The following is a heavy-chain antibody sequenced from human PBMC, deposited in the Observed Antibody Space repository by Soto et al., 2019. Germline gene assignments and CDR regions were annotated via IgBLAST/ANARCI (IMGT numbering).Heavy chain of an antibody. J-gene: IGHJ4*02. CDR2: IYYSGST. Sequence: PSETLSLTCTVSGGSISSGGYYWSWIRQHPGKGLEWIGYIYYSGSTYYNPSLKSRVTISVDTSKNQFSLKLSSVTAADTAVYYCARFALKYDSSGYSVPSFDYWGQGTLVTVSS. CDR1: GGSISSGGYY. V-gene: IGHV4-31*03. CDR3: ARFALKYDSSGYSVPSFDY. D-gene: IGHD3-22*01.